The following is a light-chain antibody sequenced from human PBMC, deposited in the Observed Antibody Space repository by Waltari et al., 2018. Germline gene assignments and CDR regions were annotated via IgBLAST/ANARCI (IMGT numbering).Light chain of an antibody. CDR2: KVS. Sequence: DVVMTQSPLSLPVTLGQPASISCRSSQSLVHSDGNTYLNWFQQRPGQSPRRLMYKVSNRDSGVPDRFSGSGSGTDFTLKISRVEAEDVGLYYCMQGAHWPFTFGPGTKVDI. V-gene: IGKV2-30*02. J-gene: IGKJ3*01. CDR1: QSLVHSDGNTY. CDR3: MQGAHWPFT.